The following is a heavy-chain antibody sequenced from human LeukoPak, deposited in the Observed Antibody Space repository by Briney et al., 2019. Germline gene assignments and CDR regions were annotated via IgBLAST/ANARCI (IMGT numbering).Heavy chain of an antibody. CDR1: GGSISSYY. V-gene: IGHV4-59*01. Sequence: SETLSLTCTVSGGSISSYYWSWIRQPPGKGLEWIGYIYYSGSTNYNPSLKSRVTISVDTSKNQFSLKLSSVTAADTAVYCCAGGYCSGGSCYRQGFDYWGQGTLVTVSS. D-gene: IGHD2-15*01. CDR2: IYYSGST. J-gene: IGHJ4*02. CDR3: AGGYCSGGSCYRQGFDY.